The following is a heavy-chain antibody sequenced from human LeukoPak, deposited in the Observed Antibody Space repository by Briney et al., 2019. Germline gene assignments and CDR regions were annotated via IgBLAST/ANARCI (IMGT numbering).Heavy chain of an antibody. J-gene: IGHJ4*02. CDR1: GGSISSYH. CDR2: IYYSGST. Sequence: SETLSLTCTVSGGSISSYHWSWIRQPPGKGLEWIGYIYYSGSTNYNPSLKSRVTISVDTSKNQFSLKLSSVTAADTAVYYCARGPEWFGELFEALWGQGTLVTVSS. D-gene: IGHD3-10*01. CDR3: ARGPEWFGELFEAL. V-gene: IGHV4-59*01.